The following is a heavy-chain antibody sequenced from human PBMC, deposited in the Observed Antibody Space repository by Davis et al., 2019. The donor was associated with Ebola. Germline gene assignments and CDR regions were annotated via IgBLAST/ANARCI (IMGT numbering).Heavy chain of an antibody. CDR3: ARAQFPTTSDH. Sequence: AASVKVSCKASGYISSTYAVNWVRQAPGQGLEWMGWISAYNGNTNYAQKLQGRVTMTTDTSTSTAYMEVGSLRSDDTAVYYCARAQFPTTSDHWGQGTLVTVSS. CDR2: ISAYNGNT. D-gene: IGHD1-1*01. V-gene: IGHV1-18*01. CDR1: GYISSTYA. J-gene: IGHJ4*02.